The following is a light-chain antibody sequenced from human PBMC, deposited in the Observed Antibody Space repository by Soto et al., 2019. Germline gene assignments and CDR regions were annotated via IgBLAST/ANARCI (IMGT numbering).Light chain of an antibody. Sequence: EIVLTQSPATVSLSPGERATLSCRTSQSVSSDFLAWYQQKPGQAPRLLIYGTSSRATGIPARFSGGGSGTDFTLTISRLEPEDFAVYFCQQYGSSPLYTFGQGTKLEIK. V-gene: IGKV3-20*01. J-gene: IGKJ2*01. CDR3: QQYGSSPLYT. CDR2: GTS. CDR1: QSVSSDF.